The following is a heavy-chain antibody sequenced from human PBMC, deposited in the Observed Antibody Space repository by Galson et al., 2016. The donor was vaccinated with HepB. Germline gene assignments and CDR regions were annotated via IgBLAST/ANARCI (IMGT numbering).Heavy chain of an antibody. CDR3: ARTARWEATGGGWFDP. CDR1: GGSISSAAYY. D-gene: IGHD3-16*01. CDR2: IYYSGST. V-gene: IGHV4-31*03. Sequence: TLSLTCTVSGGSISSAAYYWSWIRQHPGKGLEWIGYIYYSGSTYSNPSLKSRLTISVGTSKNRFSLKLSSVTAADTAVYYCARTARWEATGGGWFDPWGQGTLVTVSS. J-gene: IGHJ5*02.